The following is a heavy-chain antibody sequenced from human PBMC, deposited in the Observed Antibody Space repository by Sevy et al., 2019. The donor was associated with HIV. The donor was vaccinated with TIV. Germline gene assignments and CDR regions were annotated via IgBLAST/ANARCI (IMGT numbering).Heavy chain of an antibody. CDR2: IKQDGSEK. CDR3: ARARSDFWSGYYWGGGAYYFDY. CDR1: GFTFSSYW. Sequence: GGSLRLSCAASGFTFSSYWMSWVRQAPGKGLEWVANIKQDGSEKYYVDSVKGRFTISRDNAKNSLYLQMNSLRAEDTALYYCARARSDFWSGYYWGGGAYYFDYWGQGTLVTVSS. J-gene: IGHJ4*02. V-gene: IGHV3-7*04. D-gene: IGHD3-3*01.